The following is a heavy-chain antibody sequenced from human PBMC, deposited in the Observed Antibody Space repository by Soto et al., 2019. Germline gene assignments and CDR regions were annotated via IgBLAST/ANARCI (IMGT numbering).Heavy chain of an antibody. Sequence: PGGSLRLSCEVSGFTFSTHGMHWVRQAPGKGLEWVAGTSYDGTNKYYARSVQGRFTISRENSMKTLYLQMNSLRTEDTAVYYCAQDLPGARWYYDALDVWGQGTTVTVSS. V-gene: IGHV3-30*18. J-gene: IGHJ6*02. CDR3: AQDLPGARWYYDALDV. CDR1: GFTFSTHG. CDR2: TSYDGTNK. D-gene: IGHD2-15*01.